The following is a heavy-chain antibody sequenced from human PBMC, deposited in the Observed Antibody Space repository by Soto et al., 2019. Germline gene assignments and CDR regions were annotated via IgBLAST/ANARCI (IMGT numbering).Heavy chain of an antibody. CDR3: ARGGGGGLFDP. CDR2: ISPGSRYP. D-gene: IGHD2-15*01. J-gene: IGHJ5*02. V-gene: IGHV3-11*06. CDR1: GFTFGDSY. Sequence: GGSLRLSCAGSGFTFGDSYMSWIRQARGKGLEWLSYISPGSRYPAYADSVKGRFTISRDNAKRSLYLQMMSLTAEDTAIYYCARGGGGGLFDPWGQGTMVTVSS.